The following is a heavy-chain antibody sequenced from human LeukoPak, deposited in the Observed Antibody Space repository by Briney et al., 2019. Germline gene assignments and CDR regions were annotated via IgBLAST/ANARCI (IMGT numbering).Heavy chain of an antibody. D-gene: IGHD3-22*01. CDR3: ARLIGHYYYYYMDV. CDR1: GGSISSGSYY. Sequence: NPSETLSLTCTVSGGSISSGSYYWSWIRQPAGKGLEWIGRIYTSGSTNFNPSLKSRVTISVDTSKNQFSLKLSSVTAADMAVYYCARLIGHYYYYYMDVWGKGTTVTVSS. J-gene: IGHJ6*03. CDR2: IYTSGST. V-gene: IGHV4-61*02.